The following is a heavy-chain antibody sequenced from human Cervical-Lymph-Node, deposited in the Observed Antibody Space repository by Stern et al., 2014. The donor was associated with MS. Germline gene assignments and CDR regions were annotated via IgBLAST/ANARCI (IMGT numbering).Heavy chain of an antibody. CDR3: AREVAGHRLGMMDV. D-gene: IGHD6-19*01. V-gene: IGHV1-46*01. Sequence: QDQLVQSGAEVKKPGASVKVSCKASGYTFTNYYMHWVRQAPGQGLEWMGIINPSGGSKRYAQKFQGRVTMTRDTSTSTVYMELSSLRSEDTALYYCAREVAGHRLGMMDVWGQGTTVTVSS. CDR2: INPSGGSK. J-gene: IGHJ6*02. CDR1: GYTFTNYY.